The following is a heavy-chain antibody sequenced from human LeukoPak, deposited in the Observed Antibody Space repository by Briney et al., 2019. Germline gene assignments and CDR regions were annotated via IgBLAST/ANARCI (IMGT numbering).Heavy chain of an antibody. CDR1: GFTFSSYA. Sequence: GGSLRLSCAASGFTFSSYAMSWVRQAPGKGLEWVSAISGSGGSTYYADSVKGRFTISRDNSKNTLYLQMNSLRAEDTAVYYCAKDQGGYDSSGYYIVYYFDYWGQGTLVTVSS. J-gene: IGHJ4*02. V-gene: IGHV3-23*01. D-gene: IGHD3-22*01. CDR3: AKDQGGYDSSGYYIVYYFDY. CDR2: ISGSGGST.